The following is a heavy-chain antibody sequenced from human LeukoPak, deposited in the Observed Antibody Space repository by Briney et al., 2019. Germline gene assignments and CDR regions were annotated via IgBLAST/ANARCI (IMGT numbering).Heavy chain of an antibody. J-gene: IGHJ4*02. D-gene: IGHD4-11*01. CDR2: IRYDGSNK. CDR1: GFTFSSYG. Sequence: PGGSLRLSCAASGFTFSSYGMHWVRQAPGKGLEWVVFIRYDGSNKYYADSVKGRFTISRDNSKNTLYLQMNSLRAEDTAVYYCAKDSGYSHNFDYWGQGTLVTVSS. V-gene: IGHV3-30*02. CDR3: AKDSGYSHNFDY.